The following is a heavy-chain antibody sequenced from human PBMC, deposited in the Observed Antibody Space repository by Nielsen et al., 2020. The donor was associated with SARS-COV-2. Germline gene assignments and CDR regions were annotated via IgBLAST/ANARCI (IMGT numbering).Heavy chain of an antibody. J-gene: IGHJ4*02. D-gene: IGHD1-26*01. Sequence: GESLKISCAVSGFIFSSYATNWVRQAPGKGLEWVSAISSSGGNTYYADSVKGRFTISRDNFKNALYLQMNSLRAEDTAVYYCAKAGSHSYFDHWGQGTLVTVSS. CDR2: ISSSGGNT. CDR3: AKAGSHSYFDH. V-gene: IGHV3-23*01. CDR1: GFIFSSYA.